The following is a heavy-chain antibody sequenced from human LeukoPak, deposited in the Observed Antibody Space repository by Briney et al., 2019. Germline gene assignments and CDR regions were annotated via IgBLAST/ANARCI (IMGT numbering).Heavy chain of an antibody. CDR2: IIPIFGTA. D-gene: IGHD6-19*01. CDR3: ARVWGYSSGLYYFDY. V-gene: IGHV1-69*01. CDR1: GGTFSSYA. Sequence: ASVKVSCKASGGTFSSYAISWVRQAPGQGLEWMGGIIPIFGTANYAQKFQGRVTITADESTSTAYMELSSLRSEDTAVYYCARVWGYSSGLYYFDYWGQGTPVTISS. J-gene: IGHJ4*02.